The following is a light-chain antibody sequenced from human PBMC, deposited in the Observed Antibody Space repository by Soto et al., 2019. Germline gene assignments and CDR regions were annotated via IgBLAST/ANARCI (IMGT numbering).Light chain of an antibody. CDR1: SSNIGSNN. J-gene: IGLJ2*01. CDR2: SNN. CDR3: EAWDDSLNGVV. Sequence: QSVLTQTPSASGTPGQRVNISCSGSSSNIGSNNVNWYQHLPGTAPKLLIYSNNQRPSGVPDRFSGAKSGTSASLAISGLQSEDEADYYCEAWDDSLNGVVFGGGTKLTVL. V-gene: IGLV1-44*01.